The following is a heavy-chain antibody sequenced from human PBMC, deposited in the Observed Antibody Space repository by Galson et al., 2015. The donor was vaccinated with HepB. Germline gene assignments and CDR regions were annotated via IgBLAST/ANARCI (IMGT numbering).Heavy chain of an antibody. V-gene: IGHV3-21*05. CDR2: ISSSSSDI. Sequence: SLRLSCAASGFTFSDYNMNWVRQAPGKGLEWVSYISSSSSDIYYADSVKGRLTVSRDNAKNSVYLQMNSLRSEDTAVYYCARVSYYDREDYFDLWGRGTLVTVSS. J-gene: IGHJ2*01. CDR1: GFTFSDYN. CDR3: ARVSYYDREDYFDL. D-gene: IGHD3-22*01.